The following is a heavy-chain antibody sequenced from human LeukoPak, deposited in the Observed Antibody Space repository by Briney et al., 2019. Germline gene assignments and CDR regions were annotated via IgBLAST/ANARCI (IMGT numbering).Heavy chain of an antibody. Sequence: GGSLRLSCAASGFTFSGSAMHWVRQASGKGLEWVGRIRSKANSYATAYAASGKGRFTISRDDSKNTAYLQINSLKTEDTAVYYCTRPPPTTVTTGHGMDVWGQGTTVTVSS. CDR3: TRPPPTTVTTGHGMDV. CDR2: IRSKANSYAT. V-gene: IGHV3-73*01. CDR1: GFTFSGSA. J-gene: IGHJ6*02. D-gene: IGHD4-17*01.